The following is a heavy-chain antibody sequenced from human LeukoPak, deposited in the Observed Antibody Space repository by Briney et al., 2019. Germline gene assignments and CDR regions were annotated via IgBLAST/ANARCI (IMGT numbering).Heavy chain of an antibody. Sequence: SETLSLTCTVSNDSISSGDYYWNWIRQPPGKGLEWIGYIFHRGGTSYNPSLKSRILFSVDTSQNQFSLKLNSVTAADTAVYYCARDQVGATKGGIYYYYYMDVWGKGTTVTVSS. V-gene: IGHV4-30-4*01. CDR2: IFHRGGT. D-gene: IGHD1-26*01. CDR1: NDSISSGDYY. CDR3: ARDQVGATKGGIYYYYYMDV. J-gene: IGHJ6*03.